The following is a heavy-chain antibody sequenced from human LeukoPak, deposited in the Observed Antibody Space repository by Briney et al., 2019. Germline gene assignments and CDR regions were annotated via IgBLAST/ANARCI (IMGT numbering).Heavy chain of an antibody. J-gene: IGHJ5*02. V-gene: IGHV5-51*01. D-gene: IGHD2-21*02. CDR1: GYSFTSYW. CDR2: IYPGDSDT. Sequence: GESLEISFKGSGYSFTSYWIGWVRQRPGKGLEWMGIIYPGDSDTRYSPSFQGQVTISADKSISTAYLQWSSLKASDTAMYYCARAVVTAIPSWFDPWGQGTLVTVSS. CDR3: ARAVVTAIPSWFDP.